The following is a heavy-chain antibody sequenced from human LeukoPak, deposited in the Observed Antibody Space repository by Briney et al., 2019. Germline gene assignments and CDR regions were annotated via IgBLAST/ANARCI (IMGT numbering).Heavy chain of an antibody. CDR2: ISGGGGST. Sequence: GGSLRLSCAASGFTFSSYTMSWVRQAPGKGLEWVSAISGGGGSTYYAGSVKGRFTISRDNSKNTLFLQMNSLRVEDTAIYYCAKDRGDYCSGSTCSIRFDPWGQGTLVTVSS. CDR3: AKDRGDYCSGSTCSIRFDP. V-gene: IGHV3-23*01. CDR1: GFTFSSYT. D-gene: IGHD2-15*01. J-gene: IGHJ5*02.